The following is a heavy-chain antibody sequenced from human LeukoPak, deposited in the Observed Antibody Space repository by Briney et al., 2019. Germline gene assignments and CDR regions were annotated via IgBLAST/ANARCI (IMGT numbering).Heavy chain of an antibody. CDR1: AFTFSSYS. CDR2: ISYDRSNK. J-gene: IGHJ4*02. Sequence: LRLSHAADAFTFSSYSMHWGSLDPFSGLAWVTFISYDRSNKYHADSVKGRFTISRDNSKNTLYLQMNSLRAEDTAVYYCARDGGRRSSSHYYFDYWGQGTLVTVSS. CDR3: ARDGGRRSSSHYYFDY. D-gene: IGHD6-13*01. V-gene: IGHV3-30*11.